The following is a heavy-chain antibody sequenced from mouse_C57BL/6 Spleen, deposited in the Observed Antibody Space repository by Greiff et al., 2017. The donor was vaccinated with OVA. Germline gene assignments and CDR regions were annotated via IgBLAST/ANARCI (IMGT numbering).Heavy chain of an antibody. D-gene: IGHD1-1*01. CDR1: GYTFTSYT. V-gene: IGHV1-4*01. Sequence: VQVVESGAELARPGASVKMSCKASGYTFTSYTMHWVKQRPGQGLEWIGYINPSSGYTKYNQKFKDKATLTADKPSSTAYMQLSSLTSEDSAVYYCARTYGSSHYYAMDYWGQGTSVTVSS. CDR2: INPSSGYT. CDR3: ARTYGSSHYYAMDY. J-gene: IGHJ4*01.